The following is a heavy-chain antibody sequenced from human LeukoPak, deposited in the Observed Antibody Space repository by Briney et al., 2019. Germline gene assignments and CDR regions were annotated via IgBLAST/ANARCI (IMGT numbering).Heavy chain of an antibody. CDR1: GFTFSSYA. J-gene: IGHJ3*02. V-gene: IGHV3-30-3*01. D-gene: IGHD6-19*01. CDR3: ARDPSYSSGYDAFDI. CDR2: ISYDGSNK. Sequence: PGRSLRLSCAASGFTFSSYAMHWVRQAPGKGLEWVAVISYDGSNKYYADSVKGRFTISRDNSKNTLYLQMNSLRAEDTAVYYCARDPSYSSGYDAFDIWGQGTMVTVSS.